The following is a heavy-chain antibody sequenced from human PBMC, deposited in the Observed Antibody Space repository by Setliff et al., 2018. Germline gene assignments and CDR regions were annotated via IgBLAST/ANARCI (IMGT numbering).Heavy chain of an antibody. V-gene: IGHV3-20*04. CDR1: GFTFTNYA. CDR3: FGAGTCSY. J-gene: IGHJ4*02. CDR2: VEWNGGGT. D-gene: IGHD3-10*01. Sequence: GGSLRLSCAASGFTFTNYAMNWVRQAPGKGLEWVSGVEWNGGGTGYADSVKGRFTISRDNAKNSLSLQMNNLRTEDTAVYYCFGAGTCSYWGQGTLVTVSS.